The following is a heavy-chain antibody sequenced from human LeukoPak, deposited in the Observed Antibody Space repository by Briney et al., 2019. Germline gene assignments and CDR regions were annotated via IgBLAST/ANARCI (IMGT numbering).Heavy chain of an antibody. Sequence: GGSLRLSCAASGFTFSSYAMPWVRQAPGKGLEWVAVISYDGSNKYYADSVKGRFTISRDNSKNTLYLQMNSLRAEDTAVYYCAREDYGDQGAFDIWGQGTMVTVSS. CDR1: GFTFSSYA. D-gene: IGHD4-17*01. V-gene: IGHV3-30-3*01. J-gene: IGHJ3*02. CDR2: ISYDGSNK. CDR3: AREDYGDQGAFDI.